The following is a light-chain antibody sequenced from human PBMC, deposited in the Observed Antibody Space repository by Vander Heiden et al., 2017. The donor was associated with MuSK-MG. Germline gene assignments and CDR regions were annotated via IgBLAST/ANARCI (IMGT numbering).Light chain of an antibody. J-gene: IGKJ1*01. CDR3: QQYNGYPRT. CDR2: AAS. V-gene: IGKV1-16*01. Sequence: DTQLTQSPSSLSASVGARATITCRASQGIGNYLPWFQQKSGKAPQSLIYAASSLQSGVPSRFSGSGSGTDFTLTISSLQPDDFATYYCQQYNGYPRTFGQGTKVES. CDR1: QGIGNY.